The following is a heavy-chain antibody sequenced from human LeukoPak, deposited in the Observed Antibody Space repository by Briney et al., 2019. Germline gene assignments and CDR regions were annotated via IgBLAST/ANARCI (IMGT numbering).Heavy chain of an antibody. V-gene: IGHV1-18*01. CDR1: GYTFTSYA. CDR3: ARSYDIFHNYMDV. D-gene: IGHD3-9*01. CDR2: ISGHTGKT. Sequence: ASVKVSRKTSGYTFTSYAISWVRQAPGQGLEWMGWISGHTGKTSFAQKFQGRVTLTTHTSTSTAYMELRSLRSDDTAVYYCARSYDIFHNYMDVWGKGTTVTVSS. J-gene: IGHJ6*03.